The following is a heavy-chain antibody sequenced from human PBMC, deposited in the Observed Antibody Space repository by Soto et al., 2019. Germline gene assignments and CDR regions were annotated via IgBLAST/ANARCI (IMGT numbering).Heavy chain of an antibody. Sequence: GGSLRLSCAASGFTLTRYSMNWVRQAPGKGLEWVSSISSTTNYIYYGDSMKGRFTISRDNAKNSLYLEMNSLRAEDTAVYYCARQSEDLPSNFDYWGQGTLVTVSS. CDR2: ISSTTNYI. V-gene: IGHV3-21*06. CDR3: ARQSEDLPSNFDY. J-gene: IGHJ4*02. CDR1: GFTLTRYS.